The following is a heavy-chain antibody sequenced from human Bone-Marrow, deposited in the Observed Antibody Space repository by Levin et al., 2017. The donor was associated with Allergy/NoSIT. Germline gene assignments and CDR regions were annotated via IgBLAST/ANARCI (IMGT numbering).Heavy chain of an antibody. D-gene: IGHD3-22*01. CDR1: GFTFSSYT. Sequence: ASVKVSCAASGFTFSSYTMNWVRQTPGKGLEWVSSITSSSSYIYYADSVKGRFTISRDNAKNSVYLQMNSLRAEDTAVYYCARQGTMKFDSWGQGTLVTVSS. V-gene: IGHV3-21*06. CDR2: ITSSSSYI. CDR3: ARQGTMKFDS. J-gene: IGHJ4*02.